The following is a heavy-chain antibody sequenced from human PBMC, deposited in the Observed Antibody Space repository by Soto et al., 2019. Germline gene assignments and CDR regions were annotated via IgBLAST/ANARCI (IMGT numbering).Heavy chain of an antibody. CDR1: GFTFTSSA. Sequence: SVKVSCKASGFTFTSSAMQWVRQARGQRLEWIGWIIVGNGNTNYAQKFQERVTITRDISTSTAYMELRSLRSDDTAVYYCARDQIVVVPAAMTYGMDVWGQGTTVTVSS. D-gene: IGHD2-2*01. CDR3: ARDQIVVVPAAMTYGMDV. J-gene: IGHJ6*02. V-gene: IGHV1-58*02. CDR2: IIVGNGNT.